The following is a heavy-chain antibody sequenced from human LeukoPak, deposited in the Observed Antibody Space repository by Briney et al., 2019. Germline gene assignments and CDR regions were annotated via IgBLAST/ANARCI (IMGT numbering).Heavy chain of an antibody. CDR1: GGSISSSSYY. V-gene: IGHV4-39*01. Sequence: PSETLSLTCTVSGGSISSSSYYWGWIRQPPGKGLEWIGSIYYSGSTYYNPSLKSRVTISVDTSKNQFSLKLSSVTAADTAVYYCASWDELELGAFDIWGQGTMVTVSS. D-gene: IGHD1-7*01. CDR2: IYYSGST. CDR3: ASWDELELGAFDI. J-gene: IGHJ3*02.